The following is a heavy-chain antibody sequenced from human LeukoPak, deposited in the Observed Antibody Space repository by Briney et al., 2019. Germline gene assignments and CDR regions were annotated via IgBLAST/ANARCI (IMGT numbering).Heavy chain of an antibody. Sequence: GASVKVSCKASGYTFTSYAMHWVRQAPGQRLEWMGWINAGNGNTKYSQKFQGRVTITRDTSASTAYMELSSLRSEDTAVYYCARPSTPSRILTGSIYYYYGMDVWGQGTTVTVSS. CDR1: GYTFTSYA. CDR2: INAGNGNT. J-gene: IGHJ6*02. D-gene: IGHD3-9*01. CDR3: ARPSTPSRILTGSIYYYYGMDV. V-gene: IGHV1-3*01.